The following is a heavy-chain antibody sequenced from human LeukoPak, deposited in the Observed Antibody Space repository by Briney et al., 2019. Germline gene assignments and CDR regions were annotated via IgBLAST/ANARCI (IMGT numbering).Heavy chain of an antibody. J-gene: IGHJ4*02. D-gene: IGHD3-9*01. Sequence: PSETLSLTCTVSGGSIISSSYYWGWIRQPPGKGLEWIGSIYYSGSTYYNPSLKSRVTISVDTSKNQFSLKLSSVTAADTAVYYCASVPVLRYFDWAGDYWGQGTLVTVSS. CDR3: ASVPVLRYFDWAGDY. CDR1: GGSIISSSYY. V-gene: IGHV4-39*07. CDR2: IYYSGST.